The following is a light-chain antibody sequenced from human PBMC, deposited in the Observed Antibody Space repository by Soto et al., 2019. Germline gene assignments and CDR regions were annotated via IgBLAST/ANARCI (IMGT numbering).Light chain of an antibody. CDR2: EVS. CDR3: CSYAGSNNLV. J-gene: IGLJ2*01. V-gene: IGLV2-23*02. Sequence: QSALTQPASVSGSPGQSITISCTGTSSDVGSYNLVSWYQQHPGKAPKLMIYEVSKRPSGVSNRFSGSKSGNTASLTISGLQAEDEADYYCCSYAGSNNLVFGGGTKLTVL. CDR1: SSDVGSYNL.